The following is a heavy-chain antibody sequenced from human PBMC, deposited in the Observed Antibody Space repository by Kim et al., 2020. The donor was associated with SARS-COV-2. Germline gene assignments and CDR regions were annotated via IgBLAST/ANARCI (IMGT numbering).Heavy chain of an antibody. V-gene: IGHV3-66*01. J-gene: IGHJ6*03. CDR2: LNRGGNT. Sequence: GGSLRLSCAASGFTVSSYYMSWVRQAPGKGLEWVSLLNRGGNTYYADSVKARFTISRDNSKNTLYLQMNSLRAEDTAVYYCARGGFCSSTTCYYLDVWGKGATVTVSS. CDR3: ARGGFCSSTTCYYLDV. CDR1: GFTVSSYY. D-gene: IGHD2-2*01.